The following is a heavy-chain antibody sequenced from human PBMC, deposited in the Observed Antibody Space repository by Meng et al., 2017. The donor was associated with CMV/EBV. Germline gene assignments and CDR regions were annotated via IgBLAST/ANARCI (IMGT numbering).Heavy chain of an antibody. J-gene: IGHJ6*02. CDR1: GFTFSSYG. D-gene: IGHD2-2*01. Sequence: LSLTCAASGFTFSSYGMHWVRQAPGKGLAWVAFIRYDGSNKYYADSVKGRFTISRDNSKNTLYLQMNSLRAEDTAVYYCAKEGWDVVVPAAILYYYYGMDVWGQGTTVTVSS. CDR3: AKEGWDVVVPAAILYYYYGMDV. V-gene: IGHV3-30*02. CDR2: IRYDGSNK.